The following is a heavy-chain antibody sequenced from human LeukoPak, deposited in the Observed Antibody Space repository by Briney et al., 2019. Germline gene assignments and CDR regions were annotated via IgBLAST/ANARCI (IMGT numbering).Heavy chain of an antibody. Sequence: PSETLSLTCTVSGGSISSGGYYWSWIRQHPGKGLEWIGYIYYSGSTYYNPSLKSRVTISVDTSKNQFSLKLSPVTAADTAVYYCARRVIMSAAGVPDTWLDPWGQGILVTVSS. D-gene: IGHD2-8*01. CDR3: ARRVIMSAAGVPDTWLDP. J-gene: IGHJ5*02. CDR1: GGSISSGGYY. V-gene: IGHV4-31*03. CDR2: IYYSGST.